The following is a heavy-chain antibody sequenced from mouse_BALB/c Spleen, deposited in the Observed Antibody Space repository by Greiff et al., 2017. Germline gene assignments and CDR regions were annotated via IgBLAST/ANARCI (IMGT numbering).Heavy chain of an antibody. D-gene: IGHD2-1*01. Sequence: EVKLEESGPGLVKPSQSLSLTCSVTGYSITSGYYWNWIRQFPGNKLEWMGYISYDGSNNYNPSLKNRISITRDTSKNQFFLKLNSVTTEDTATYYCARGGGNGYAMDYWGQGTSVTVSS. V-gene: IGHV3-6*02. J-gene: IGHJ4*01. CDR1: GYSITSGYY. CDR3: ARGGGNGYAMDY. CDR2: ISYDGSN.